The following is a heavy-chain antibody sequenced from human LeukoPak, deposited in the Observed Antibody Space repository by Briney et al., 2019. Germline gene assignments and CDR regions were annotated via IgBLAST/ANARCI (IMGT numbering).Heavy chain of an antibody. D-gene: IGHD3-3*01. J-gene: IGHJ4*02. CDR2: INPNSGGT. CDR1: GYTFTGYY. V-gene: IGHV1-2*02. CDR3: ARDPYPFWNGYYLGTYYFDY. Sequence: ASVKVSCKASGYTFTGYYMHWVRQAPGQGLEWVGWINPNSGGTNYAQKFQGRVTMTRDTSISTAYMELSRLRSDDTAVYYCARDPYPFWNGYYLGTYYFDYWGQGTLVTVSS.